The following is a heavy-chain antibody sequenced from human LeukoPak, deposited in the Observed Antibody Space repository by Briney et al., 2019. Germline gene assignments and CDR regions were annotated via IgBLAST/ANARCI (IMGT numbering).Heavy chain of an antibody. V-gene: IGHV3-7*01. J-gene: IGHJ4*02. D-gene: IGHD3-22*01. CDR2: IKQDGSDK. CDR1: GFTFSSYW. CDR3: ARGYYDSGGHGHYYFDD. Sequence: GGSLRLSCAVSGFTFSSYWMSWVRQAPGKGLEWVANIKQDGSDKYYVDSVKGRFTISRDNGKNSLSLQMNSPRAEDTAVYYCARGYYDSGGHGHYYFDDWGQGTLVTVSS.